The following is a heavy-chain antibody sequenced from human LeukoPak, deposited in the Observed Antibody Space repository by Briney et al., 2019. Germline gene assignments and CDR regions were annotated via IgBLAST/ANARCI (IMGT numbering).Heavy chain of an antibody. V-gene: IGHV3-21*01. CDR1: GFTFSSYE. CDR2: ISSSSSYI. CDR3: ARDVGPRAAAAPFYY. J-gene: IGHJ4*02. D-gene: IGHD6-13*01. Sequence: GGSLRLSCAASGFTFSSYEMNWVRQAPGKGLEWVSSISSSSSYIYYADSVKGRFTISRDNAKNSLYLQMNSLRAEDTAVYYCARDVGPRAAAAPFYYWGQGTLVTVSS.